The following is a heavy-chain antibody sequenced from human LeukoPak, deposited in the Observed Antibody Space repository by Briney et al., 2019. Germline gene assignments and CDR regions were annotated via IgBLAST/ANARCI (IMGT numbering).Heavy chain of an antibody. D-gene: IGHD4-17*01. V-gene: IGHV3-7*01. J-gene: IGHJ4*02. CDR3: ARHAHLAQTTVTHLRSGFDY. CDR1: GFTFRSHW. CDR2: IHQYGGEK. Sequence: GGSLRLSCEGSGFTFRSHWMSWVRQAPGKGLEWVANIHQYGGEKYYVDSVRGRFSISRDNAKNSLYLEMNSLRAEDTAVYYCARHAHLAQTTVTHLRSGFDYWGQGTLVTVSS.